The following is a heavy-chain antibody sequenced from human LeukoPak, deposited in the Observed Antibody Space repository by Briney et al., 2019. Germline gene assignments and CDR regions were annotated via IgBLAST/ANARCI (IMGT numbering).Heavy chain of an antibody. Sequence: PSETLSLTCTVSGGSISSYYWSWIRQPPGKGLEWIGYIYYSGSTNYNPSLKSRVTISVDTSKNQFSLKLSSVTAADTAVYYCARQRFLEWYFDYWGQGILVTVSS. CDR3: ARQRFLEWYFDY. CDR2: IYYSGST. CDR1: GGSISSYY. J-gene: IGHJ4*02. D-gene: IGHD3-3*01. V-gene: IGHV4-59*08.